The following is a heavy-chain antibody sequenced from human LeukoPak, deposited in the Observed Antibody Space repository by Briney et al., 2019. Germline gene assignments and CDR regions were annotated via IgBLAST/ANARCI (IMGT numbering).Heavy chain of an antibody. CDR2: IKPDGSDK. Sequence: PGGSLRLSCAASGFIFNSFYMNWVRQAPGKGLEWVASIKPDGSDKFYVDSVKGRFTISRDNDKNSLYLQMNSLRAEDTAIYFCARVFDYTNGSPHYDAFDYGARGPRVPVPS. V-gene: IGHV3-7*01. CDR3: ARVFDYTNGSPHYDAFDY. J-gene: IGHJ4*02. CDR1: GFIFNSFY. D-gene: IGHD3-16*01.